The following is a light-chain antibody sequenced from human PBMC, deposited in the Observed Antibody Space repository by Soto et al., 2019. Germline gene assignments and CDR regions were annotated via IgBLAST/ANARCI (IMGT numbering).Light chain of an antibody. V-gene: IGKV3-20*01. CDR1: QSVNSDY. CDR2: IAS. J-gene: IGKJ1*01. CDR3: QQYGTSPWT. Sequence: EIVLTQSPCTLSLFPGERATLSCRATQSVNSDYLAWYQQKPGQAPRLLIYIASRRATGIPDRFSGSGSGTDFTLTINRLEPEDFAVYYCQQYGTSPWTFGQGTKVEIK.